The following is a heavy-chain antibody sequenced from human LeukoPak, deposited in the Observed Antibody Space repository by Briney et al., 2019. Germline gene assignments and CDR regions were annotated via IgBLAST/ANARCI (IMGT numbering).Heavy chain of an antibody. CDR3: ARDAYDSSGYYHQWGFDI. D-gene: IGHD3-22*01. V-gene: IGHV1-46*01. CDR1: GYTFTSYG. CDR2: INPSGGST. Sequence: ASVKVSCKASGYTFTSYGISWVRQAPGQGLEWMGIINPSGGSTSYAQKFQGRVTMTRDMSTSTVYMELSSLRSEDTAVYYCARDAYDSSGYYHQWGFDIWGQGTMVTVSS. J-gene: IGHJ3*02.